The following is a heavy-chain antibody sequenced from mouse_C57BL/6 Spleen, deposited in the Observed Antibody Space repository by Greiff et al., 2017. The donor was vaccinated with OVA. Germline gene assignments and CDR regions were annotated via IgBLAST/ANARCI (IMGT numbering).Heavy chain of an antibody. J-gene: IGHJ2*01. CDR1: GYTFTSYW. CDR3: ARSRRNFDD. Sequence: QVQLKQPGAELVKPGASVKLSCKASGYTFTSYWMQWVKQRPGQGLEWIGEIDPSDSYTNYNQKFKGKATLTVDTSSSTAYMQLSSLTSEDSAVYYCARSRRNFDDWGQGTTLTVSS. CDR2: IDPSDSYT. V-gene: IGHV1-50*01.